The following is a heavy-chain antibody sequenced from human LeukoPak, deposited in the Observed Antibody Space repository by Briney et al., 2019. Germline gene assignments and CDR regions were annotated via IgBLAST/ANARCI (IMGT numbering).Heavy chain of an antibody. V-gene: IGHV4-61*02. CDR1: GGSISSGSYY. CDR2: IYTSGST. CDR3: ARDGCSSTSCYTVRSAFDI. J-gene: IGHJ3*02. Sequence: PSQTLSLTCTVSGGSISSGSYYWSWIRQPAGKGLEWIGRIYTSGSTNYNPSLKSRVTLSVDTSKNQFSLKLSSVTAADTAVYYCARDGCSSTSCYTVRSAFDIWGQGTMVTVSS. D-gene: IGHD2-2*02.